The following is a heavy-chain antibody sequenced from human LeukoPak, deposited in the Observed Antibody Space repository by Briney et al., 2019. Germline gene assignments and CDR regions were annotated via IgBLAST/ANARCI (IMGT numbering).Heavy chain of an antibody. CDR1: GYTFTCYY. V-gene: IGHV1-2*02. D-gene: IGHD3-9*01. CDR2: INPNSGGT. CDR3: ARDLLVLRYFDWLPTTNYGMDV. Sequence: ASVKVSCKASGYTFTCYYMHWVRQAPGQGLEWMGWINPNSGGTNYAQKFQGRVTMTRDTSISTAYMELSRLRSDDTAVYYCARDLLVLRYFDWLPTTNYGMDVWGQGTTVTVSS. J-gene: IGHJ6*02.